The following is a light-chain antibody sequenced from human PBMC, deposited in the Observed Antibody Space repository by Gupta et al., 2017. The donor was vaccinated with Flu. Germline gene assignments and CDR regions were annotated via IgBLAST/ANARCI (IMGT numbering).Light chain of an antibody. CDR3: QVWDSSSDHWV. CDR1: NIGSES. J-gene: IGLJ3*02. Sequence: SYVLTQPPSVSVAPGQTARIPCGGNNIGSESVHWYQQKPGQAPVLVVYEDRFRPSGIPERFAGSNSANTANRTISRVEAGDEADYYCQVWDSSSDHWVFGGGTKLTVL. CDR2: EDR. V-gene: IGLV3-21*02.